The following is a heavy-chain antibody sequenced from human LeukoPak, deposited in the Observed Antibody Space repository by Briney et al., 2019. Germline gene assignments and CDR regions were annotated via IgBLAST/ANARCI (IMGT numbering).Heavy chain of an antibody. Sequence: ASVRVSCKASGGTFSSYAISWVRQAPGQGLEWMGGIIPIFGTANYAQKFQGRVTITTDESTSTAYMELSSLRSEDTAVYYCARDLRGGYFDYWGQGTLVTVSS. CDR3: ARDLRGGYFDY. J-gene: IGHJ4*02. CDR1: GGTFSSYA. V-gene: IGHV1-69*05. CDR2: IIPIFGTA. D-gene: IGHD3-16*01.